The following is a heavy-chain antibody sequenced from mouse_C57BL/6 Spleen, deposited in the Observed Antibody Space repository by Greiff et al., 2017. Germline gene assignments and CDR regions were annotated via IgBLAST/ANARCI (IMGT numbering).Heavy chain of an antibody. Sequence: VKLMESGPGLVQPSQSLSIPCTVSGFSLTSYGVHWVRQSPGKGLEWLGVIWSGGSTDYNAAVISRLSISKDNYKRQVFFKMNSLQADDTAIYDCARQKPHYYCISYDYAMDYWGQETSVTVTS. V-gene: IGHV2-2*01. J-gene: IGHJ4*01. CDR2: IWSGGST. CDR3: ARQKPHYYCISYDYAMDY. D-gene: IGHD1-1*01. CDR1: GFSLTSYG.